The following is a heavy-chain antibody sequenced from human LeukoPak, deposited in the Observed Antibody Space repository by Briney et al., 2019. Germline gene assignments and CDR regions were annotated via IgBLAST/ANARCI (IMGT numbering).Heavy chain of an antibody. V-gene: IGHV4-59*01. CDR2: SSNSDTT. J-gene: IGHJ4*02. Sequence: KPSETLSLTCTVSGGSISSNYWSWIRQPPGKGLEWIGYSSNSDTTNYNPSLKSRVTISVDTSKNQFSLTLNSVTAADTAVYYCARTVWSDYYRWRSDYWGQGTLVTDSS. CDR1: GGSISSNY. CDR3: ARTVWSDYYRWRSDY. D-gene: IGHD3-3*01.